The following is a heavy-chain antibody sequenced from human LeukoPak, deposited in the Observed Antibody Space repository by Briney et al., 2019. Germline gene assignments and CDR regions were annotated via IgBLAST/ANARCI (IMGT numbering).Heavy chain of an antibody. CDR1: GYTFTIYD. Sequence: ASVKVSFKASGYTFTIYDINWVRQATGQGLEWMGWMNPNSGNTGYAQKFQGRVTITRNTSISTAYMELSSLRSEDTAVYYCARGVAARPYWFDPWGQGTLVTVSS. V-gene: IGHV1-8*03. CDR2: MNPNSGNT. D-gene: IGHD6-6*01. CDR3: ARGVAARPYWFDP. J-gene: IGHJ5*02.